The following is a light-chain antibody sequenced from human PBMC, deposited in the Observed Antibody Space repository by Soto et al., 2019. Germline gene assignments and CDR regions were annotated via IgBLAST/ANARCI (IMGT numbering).Light chain of an antibody. CDR3: QQRRNWPVT. CDR2: GAS. V-gene: IGKV3-11*01. J-gene: IGKJ4*01. Sequence: IGLTRSPGTLSLSPWERATLSFMASQNIGSNLAWHQQKPGQAPRLLIHGASSRATGIPARFSGSGSGADFTLAISSLEPEDFAIYYCQQRRNWPVTFGGGTKVDIK. CDR1: QNIGSN.